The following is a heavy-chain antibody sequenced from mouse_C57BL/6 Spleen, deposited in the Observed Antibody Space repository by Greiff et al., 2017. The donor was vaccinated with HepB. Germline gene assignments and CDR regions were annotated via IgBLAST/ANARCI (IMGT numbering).Heavy chain of an antibody. CDR1: GYTFTDYY. V-gene: IGHV1-19*01. D-gene: IGHD1-1*01. CDR2: INPYNGGT. J-gene: IGHJ3*01. CDR3: ARAYGSSYAWFAY. Sequence: EVQLQQSGPVLVKPGASVKMSCKASGYTFTDYYMNWVKQSHGKSLEWIGVINPYNGGTSYNQKFKGKATLTVDKSSSTAYMELNSLTSEDSAVYYCARAYGSSYAWFAYWGQGTLVTVSA.